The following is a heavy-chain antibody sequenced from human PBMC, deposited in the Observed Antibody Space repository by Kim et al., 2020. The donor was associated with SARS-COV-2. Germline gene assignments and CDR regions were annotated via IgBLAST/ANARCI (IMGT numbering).Heavy chain of an antibody. CDR1: GGSMRSYY. Sequence: SETLSLTCTVSGGSMRSYYWSWIRQPPGKGLEWIGYIYHSGSTNYNPSLKSRVTISVDTSKNQFSLNLRSVTAADTAVYYCARGAYDNTGYRRYYFDYW. D-gene: IGHD3-22*01. CDR3: ARGAYDNTGYRRYYFDY. CDR2: IYHSGST. J-gene: IGHJ4*01. V-gene: IGHV4-59*01.